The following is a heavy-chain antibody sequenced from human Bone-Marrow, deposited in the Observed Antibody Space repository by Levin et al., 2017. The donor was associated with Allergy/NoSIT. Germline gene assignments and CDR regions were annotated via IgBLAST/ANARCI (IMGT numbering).Heavy chain of an antibody. J-gene: IGHJ2*01. V-gene: IGHV4-59*01. CDR1: GGSIRGYY. CDR3: ARQYYGSGSYQRYFDL. Sequence: SQTLSLPCTVSGGSIRGYYWSWIRPPPGKGLEWIAYIYDSGSTNYNPSLKSRVTISVDTSKNQFSLKLSSVTAADTAVYYCARQYYGSGSYQRYFDLWGRGTLVTVSS. CDR2: IYDSGST. D-gene: IGHD3-10*01.